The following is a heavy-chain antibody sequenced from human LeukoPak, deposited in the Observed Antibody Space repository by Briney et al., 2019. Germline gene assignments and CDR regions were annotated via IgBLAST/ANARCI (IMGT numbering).Heavy chain of an antibody. J-gene: IGHJ6*03. CDR3: ARVGSTNGGHCYYYYYMDV. CDR1: GYTFTSYG. D-gene: IGHD2-8*01. V-gene: IGHV1-18*01. CDR2: ISAYNGNT. Sequence: ASVKVSCKASGYTFTSYGISWVRQAPGQGLEWMGWISAYNGNTNYAQKLQGRVTMTTDTSTSTAYMELRSLRSDDTAVYYCARVGSTNGGHCYYYYYMDVWGKGTTVTVSS.